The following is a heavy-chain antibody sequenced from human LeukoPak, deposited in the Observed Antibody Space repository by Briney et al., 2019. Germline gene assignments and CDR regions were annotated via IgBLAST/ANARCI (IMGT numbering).Heavy chain of an antibody. J-gene: IGHJ4*02. V-gene: IGHV4-34*01. CDR1: GGSFSGYY. CDR3: ARAHRRNKIFKNYYCSGSYCDY. Sequence: SETLSLTCAVYGGSFSGYYWSWIRQPPGKGLEWIGEINHSGSTNYNPSLKSRVTISVDTSKNQFSLKLSSVTAADTAVYYCARAHRRNKIFKNYYCSGSYCDYWGQGTLVTVSS. CDR2: INHSGST. D-gene: IGHD3-10*01.